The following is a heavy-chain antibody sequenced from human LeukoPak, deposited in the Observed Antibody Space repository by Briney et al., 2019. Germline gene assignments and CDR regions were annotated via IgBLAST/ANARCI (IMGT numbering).Heavy chain of an antibody. Sequence: PSETLSLTCTVSGGSISSGGYYWSWIRQHPGKGLEWIGYIYYSGSTYYNPSLKSRVTISVDTSKNQFSLKLSSVTAADTAVYYCARVVVVVPAAFYYYGMDVWGQGTTVTVSS. V-gene: IGHV4-31*03. CDR3: ARVVVVVPAAFYYYGMDV. J-gene: IGHJ6*02. CDR1: GGSISSGGYY. D-gene: IGHD2-2*01. CDR2: IYYSGST.